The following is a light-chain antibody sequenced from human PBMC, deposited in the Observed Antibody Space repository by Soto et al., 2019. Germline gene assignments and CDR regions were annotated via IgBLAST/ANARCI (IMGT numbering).Light chain of an antibody. CDR2: DAS. CDR1: QSISSL. Sequence: DIQMTQSPSTLSSSVGDRVTITCRASQSISSLLAWYQQKPGKAPRLLIYDASYWARGVPSRFSGSGSGTEFTLTISDLQPDDLASYYCQQYNSFWTFGQGTKVEI. J-gene: IGKJ1*01. CDR3: QQYNSFWT. V-gene: IGKV1-5*01.